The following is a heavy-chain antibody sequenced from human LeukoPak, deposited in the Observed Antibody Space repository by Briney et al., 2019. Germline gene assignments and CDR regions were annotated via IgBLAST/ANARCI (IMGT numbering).Heavy chain of an antibody. CDR2: IGGSGGIS. V-gene: IGHV3-23*01. Sequence: QPEGSLILSCAASGFTFSSYAMNWVRQTPEKGLEWVSVIGGSGGISYYADFVRGRFTISRDNSKNTLYMQMNSLRAEDTAVYYCAKGSIVAVAGTIDYWGQGTLVTVSS. J-gene: IGHJ4*02. CDR1: GFTFSSYA. D-gene: IGHD6-19*01. CDR3: AKGSIVAVAGTIDY.